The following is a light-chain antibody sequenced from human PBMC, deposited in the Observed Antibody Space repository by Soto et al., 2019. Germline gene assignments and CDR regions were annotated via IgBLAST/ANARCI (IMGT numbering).Light chain of an antibody. CDR3: QQYCSSWT. CDR2: GAS. J-gene: IGKJ1*01. V-gene: IGKV3-20*01. Sequence: EIGVTKSPAPLSVPQGERATLSFRASQSVSSNLAWYQQKRGQPPRLLIYGASSRATGIPDRFSGSGSGTDFTLTISRLEHEDFAECYWQQYCSSWTFGQGTKVDIK. CDR1: QSVSSN.